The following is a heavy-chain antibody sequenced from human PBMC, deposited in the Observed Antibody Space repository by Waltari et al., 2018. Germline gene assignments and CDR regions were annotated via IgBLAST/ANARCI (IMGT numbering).Heavy chain of an antibody. D-gene: IGHD2-21*02. J-gene: IGHJ4*02. CDR2: IKKDGSAK. CDR3: ASQGNCGGNCYSFDY. V-gene: IGHV3-7*02. CDR1: GFSISTYW. Sequence: EVQLVESGGGLVLPGGSLRLSCEASGFSISTYWMSWVRQAPGKGVGRGANIKKDGSAKSKVDSGKGRFTISRDNAKNSLYLQMNSLRAEDTAVYYCASQGNCGGNCYSFDYWGQGTLVTVSP.